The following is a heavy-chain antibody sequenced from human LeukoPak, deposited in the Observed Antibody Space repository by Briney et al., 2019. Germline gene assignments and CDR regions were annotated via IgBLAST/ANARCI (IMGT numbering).Heavy chain of an antibody. V-gene: IGHV4-34*01. CDR1: GGSFSGYY. CDR3: ARGKYSSGVY. D-gene: IGHD5-18*01. J-gene: IGHJ4*02. CDR2: INHSGST. Sequence: PSETLSLTCAVYGGSFSGYYWSWIRQPPGKGLEWIGEINHSGSTNYNPSLKSRVTISVDTSKNQFSLKLSSVTAADTAVYYCARGKYSSGVYWGQGTLVTVSS.